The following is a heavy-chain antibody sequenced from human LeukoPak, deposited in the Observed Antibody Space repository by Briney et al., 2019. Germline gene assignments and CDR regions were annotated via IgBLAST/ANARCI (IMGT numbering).Heavy chain of an antibody. Sequence: SETLSLTCAVYGGSFSGYYWSWIRQPPGKGLEWIGEINHSGSSNYSPSLKSRVTISVDTSKNQFSLKLSSLTAADTAVYYCARVEWEALYYDSSGYNWFDPWGQGTLVTVSS. CDR2: INHSGSS. CDR3: ARVEWEALYYDSSGYNWFDP. V-gene: IGHV4-34*01. D-gene: IGHD3-22*01. CDR1: GGSFSGYY. J-gene: IGHJ5*02.